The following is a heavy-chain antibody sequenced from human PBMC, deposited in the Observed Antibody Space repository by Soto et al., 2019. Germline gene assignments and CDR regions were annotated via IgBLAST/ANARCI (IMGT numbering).Heavy chain of an antibody. Sequence: SLRLSCAASGFAFSSYAMSWVRQAPGKGLEWVSAISGSGGSTYYADSVKGRFTISRDNSKNTLYLQMNSLRAEDTAVYYCAKDPFWSGYFTSYYYYMDVWGKGTTVTVSS. J-gene: IGHJ6*03. D-gene: IGHD3-3*01. CDR3: AKDPFWSGYFTSYYYYMDV. CDR2: ISGSGGST. CDR1: GFAFSSYA. V-gene: IGHV3-23*01.